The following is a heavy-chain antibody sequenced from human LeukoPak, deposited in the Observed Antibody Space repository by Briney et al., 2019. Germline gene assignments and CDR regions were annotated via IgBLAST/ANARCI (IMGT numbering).Heavy chain of an antibody. J-gene: IGHJ4*02. CDR1: GGSISSSSYY. D-gene: IGHD5-12*01. CDR3: ARVRYASLDY. Sequence: SETLSLTCTVSGGSISSSSYYWGWIRQPPGKGLEWIGSIYYSGSTYYNPSLKSRVTISVDTSKNQLSLKLSSVTAADTAVYYCARVRYASLDYWGQGTLVTVSS. V-gene: IGHV4-39*07. CDR2: IYYSGST.